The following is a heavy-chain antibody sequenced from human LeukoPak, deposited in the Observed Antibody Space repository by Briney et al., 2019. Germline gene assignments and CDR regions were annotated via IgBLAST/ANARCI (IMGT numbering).Heavy chain of an antibody. CDR2: INHSGST. CDR1: GGSFSGYY. CDR3: ARGRTLLEWLLVDYYYYGMDV. V-gene: IGHV4-34*01. D-gene: IGHD3-3*01. J-gene: IGHJ6*02. Sequence: SETLSLTCAVYGGSFSGYYWSWIRQPPGKGLEWIGEINHSGSTNYNPSLKSRVTMSVDTSKNQFSLKLSSVTAADTAVYYCARGRTLLEWLLVDYYYYGMDVWGQGTTVTVSS.